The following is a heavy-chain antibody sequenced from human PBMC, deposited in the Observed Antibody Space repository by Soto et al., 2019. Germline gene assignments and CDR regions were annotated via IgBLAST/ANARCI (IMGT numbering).Heavy chain of an antibody. CDR2: ISNSGSTI. V-gene: IGHV3-11*01. Sequence: QVQLVESGGGLVKPGGSLRLSCAASGFTFSDYYMSWIRQAPGKGLEWVSYISNSGSTIYFADSVKGRFTISRDNAKNSLYLQMNSLRAEDTAVYYCARQKAWTGEWLSLYAPGMDVWSQGTTVTVSS. CDR1: GFTFSDYY. J-gene: IGHJ6*02. D-gene: IGHD3-22*01. CDR3: ARQKAWTGEWLSLYAPGMDV.